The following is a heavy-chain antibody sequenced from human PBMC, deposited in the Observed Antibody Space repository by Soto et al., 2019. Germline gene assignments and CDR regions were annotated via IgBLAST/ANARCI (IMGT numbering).Heavy chain of an antibody. V-gene: IGHV4-39*02. CDR2: IYYSGST. CDR3: ARDDIAAPDY. D-gene: IGHD6-13*01. Sequence: SETLSLTCTVSGGSVSSSNYYWGWIRQPPGKGLEWIGSIYYSGSTYYNPSLKSRVTISVDTSKSQFSLKLSSVTAADTAVYYCARDDIAAPDYWGQGTLVTVSS. CDR1: GGSVSSSNYY. J-gene: IGHJ4*02.